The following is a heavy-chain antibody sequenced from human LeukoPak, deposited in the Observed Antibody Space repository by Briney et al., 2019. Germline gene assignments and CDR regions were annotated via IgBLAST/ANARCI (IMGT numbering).Heavy chain of an antibody. CDR2: IYYSGST. Sequence: GSLRLPCTVSGFTVSSNSMSWIRQPPGKGLEWIGYIYYSGSTNYNPSLKSRVTISVDTSKNQFSLKLSSVTAADTAVYYCARETSQKGAHYMDVWGKGTTVTIS. D-gene: IGHD3-16*01. V-gene: IGHV4-59*02. CDR3: ARETSQKGAHYMDV. CDR1: GFTVSSNS. J-gene: IGHJ6*03.